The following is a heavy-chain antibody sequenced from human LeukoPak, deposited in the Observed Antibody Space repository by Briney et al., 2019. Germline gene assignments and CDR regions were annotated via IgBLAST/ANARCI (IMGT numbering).Heavy chain of an antibody. V-gene: IGHV4-61*01. J-gene: IGHJ3*02. Sequence: SETLSLTCTVSGYSINSGYYWGWIRQPPGKGLEWIGYIYYSGSTNYNPSLKSRVTISVDTSKNQFSLKLSSVTAADTAVYYCARRFGSDAFDIWGQGTMVTVSS. D-gene: IGHD3-10*01. CDR2: IYYSGST. CDR1: GYSINSGYY. CDR3: ARRFGSDAFDI.